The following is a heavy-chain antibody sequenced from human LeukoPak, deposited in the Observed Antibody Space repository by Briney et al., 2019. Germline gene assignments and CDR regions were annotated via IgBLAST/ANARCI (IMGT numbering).Heavy chain of an antibody. CDR3: VRDRSGSSERYFDQDYSMDV. V-gene: IGHV1-46*02. D-gene: IGHD3-3*01. J-gene: IGHJ6*03. Sequence: GASVKVSCKASGYTFNNYYVHWVRQAPGQGLEWMAIINPNGGGTSTAQKFWGRVTLTRDMSTSTVYLELSSLRPEDTGMYYCVRDRSGSSERYFDQDYSMDVWGEGTTVTVSS. CDR2: INPNGGGT. CDR1: GYTFNNYY.